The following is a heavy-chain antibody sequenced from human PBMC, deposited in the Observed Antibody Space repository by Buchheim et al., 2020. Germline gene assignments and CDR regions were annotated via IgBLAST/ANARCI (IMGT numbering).Heavy chain of an antibody. CDR1: GFTFSGYE. CDR2: ISASGGST. J-gene: IGHJ1*01. V-gene: IGHV3-48*03. CDR3: ATDPHYPSGSY. D-gene: IGHD3-10*01. Sequence: EVFLVESGGGLVQPGGSLRLSCAASGFTFSGYEMNWVRQAPGKGLECIAYISASGGSTYYVDSVRGRFTISRDNAKNSVYVQMNSLRVEDTAVYYCATDPHYPSGSYWGRGTL.